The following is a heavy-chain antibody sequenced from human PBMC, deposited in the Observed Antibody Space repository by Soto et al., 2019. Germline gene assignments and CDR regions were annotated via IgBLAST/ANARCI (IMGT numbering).Heavy chain of an antibody. D-gene: IGHD1-26*01. CDR1: GGSISIYY. CDR3: ARGGWELPFDY. CDR2: IYYSGST. J-gene: IGHJ4*02. Sequence: PSETLSLTCTVSGGSISIYYWSWIRHPPGKGLEWIGYIYYSGSTNYNPSLKSRVTISVDTSKNQFSLKLSSVTAADTAVYYCARGGWELPFDYWGQGTLVTVSS. V-gene: IGHV4-59*01.